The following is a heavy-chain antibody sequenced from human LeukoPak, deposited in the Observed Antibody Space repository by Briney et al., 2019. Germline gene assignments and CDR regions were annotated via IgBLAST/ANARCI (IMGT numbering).Heavy chain of an antibody. CDR3: ARADTAMVLRGGYLDP. Sequence: SETLSLTCAVYGGSFSGYYWSWIRQPPGKGLEWIGEINHSGSTNYNPSLKSRVTISVDTSKNQFSLKLSSVTAADTAVYYCARADTAMVLRGGYLDPWGQGTLVTVSS. V-gene: IGHV4-34*01. CDR2: INHSGST. D-gene: IGHD5-18*01. CDR1: GGSFSGYY. J-gene: IGHJ5*02.